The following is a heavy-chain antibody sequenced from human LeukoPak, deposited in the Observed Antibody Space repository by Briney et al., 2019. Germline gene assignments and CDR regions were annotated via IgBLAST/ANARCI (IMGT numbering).Heavy chain of an antibody. V-gene: IGHV3-23*01. CDR2: ISGSGGTT. J-gene: IGHJ4*02. D-gene: IGHD5-18*01. Sequence: GGSLRLSCAASGFTFNNYAMSWVRQAPGKGLEWVSGISGSGGTTYYADSVKGRFSISRDNSKNTVYLQVNSLRAEDTAVYYCAKGLTGGYSYGYGIDYWGQGTLVTVSS. CDR3: AKGLTGGYSYGYGIDY. CDR1: GFTFNNYA.